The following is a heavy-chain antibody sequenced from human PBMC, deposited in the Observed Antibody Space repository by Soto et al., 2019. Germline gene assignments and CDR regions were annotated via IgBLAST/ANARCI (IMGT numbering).Heavy chain of an antibody. J-gene: IGHJ4*02. CDR1: GYTFTSYG. V-gene: IGHV1-2*02. Sequence: ASVKVSCKASGYTFTSYGISWVRQAPGQGLEWMGWINPNSGATDSAQKLQGTVTMTRDTSISTAYMELSSLRSDDTAVYYCARAPLRHSYDSSGYYPFDSWGQGTLVTVSS. D-gene: IGHD3-22*01. CDR3: ARAPLRHSYDSSGYYPFDS. CDR2: INPNSGAT.